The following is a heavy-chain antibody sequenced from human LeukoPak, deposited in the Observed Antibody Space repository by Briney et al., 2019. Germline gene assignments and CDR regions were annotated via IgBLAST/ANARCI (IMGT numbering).Heavy chain of an antibody. CDR2: IKTDGSEK. Sequence: GGSLRLSCAASGFTFSNFYISWVRQTPGKGLEWVANIKTDGSEKVYADSVKGRFTISRDNAKNSLDLQMNSLRAEDTAVYYCARVYSSSSGKNAFDVWGQGTMVTVSP. CDR1: GFTFSNFY. J-gene: IGHJ3*01. V-gene: IGHV3-7*03. D-gene: IGHD6-6*01. CDR3: ARVYSSSSGKNAFDV.